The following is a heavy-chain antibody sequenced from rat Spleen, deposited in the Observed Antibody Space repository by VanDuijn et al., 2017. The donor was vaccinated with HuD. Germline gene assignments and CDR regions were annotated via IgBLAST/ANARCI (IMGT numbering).Heavy chain of an antibody. Sequence: EVQLVESGGGLVQPGGSLKLSCAASGFSFSDYNMAWVRQAPTKGLEWVATISYDGSSTYYRDSVKGRFTISRDNGKSILYLEMDSLRSEDMATYYCTRGGNYDFDYWGQGVMVTVSS. J-gene: IGHJ2*01. CDR3: TRGGNYDFDY. V-gene: IGHV5S10*01. D-gene: IGHD1-10*01. CDR2: ISYDGSST. CDR1: GFSFSDYN.